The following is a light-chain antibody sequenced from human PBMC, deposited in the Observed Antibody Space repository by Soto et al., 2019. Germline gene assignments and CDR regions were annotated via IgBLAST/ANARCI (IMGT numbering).Light chain of an antibody. J-gene: IGLJ1*01. CDR1: SSDVGGYNY. CDR3: SSYTSSSTLPYV. CDR2: EVS. V-gene: IGLV2-14*01. Sequence: QSVLAQPASVSGCPGQSITISCTGTSSDVGGYNYVSWYQQHPGKAPKLMIYEVSNRPSGVSNRFSGSKSGDTASLTISGLQAEDEADYYCSSYTSSSTLPYVFGTGTKV.